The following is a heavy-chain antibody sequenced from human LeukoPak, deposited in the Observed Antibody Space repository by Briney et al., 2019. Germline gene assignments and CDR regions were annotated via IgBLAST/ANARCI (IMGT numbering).Heavy chain of an antibody. CDR2: VYTSGST. J-gene: IGHJ4*02. D-gene: IGHD5-24*01. V-gene: IGHV4-4*07. CDR3: ARAGGSVNDYNVIDN. CDR1: GGSINSYY. Sequence: SETLSLTCTVSGGSINSYYWSWIRQPAGKGLEWIGNVYTSGSTNDNPSLKSRVTISVDTSKNQFSLKLNSVTAADTAVYFCARAGGSVNDYNVIDNWGQGTLVTVSS.